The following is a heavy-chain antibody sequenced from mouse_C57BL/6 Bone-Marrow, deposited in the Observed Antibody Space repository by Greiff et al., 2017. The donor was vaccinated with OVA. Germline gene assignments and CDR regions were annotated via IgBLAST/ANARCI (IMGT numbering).Heavy chain of an antibody. CDR3: EGSGYYGSGAMDY. V-gene: IGHV1-81*01. CDR1: GYTFTSYG. Sequence: VQGVESGAELARPGASVKLSCKASGYTFTSYGISWVKQRTGQGLEWIGEIYPRSGNTYYNEKFKGKATLTADKSSSTAYMELRSLTSEDSAVYFCEGSGYYGSGAMDYWGQGTSVTVSS. CDR2: IYPRSGNT. D-gene: IGHD1-1*01. J-gene: IGHJ4*01.